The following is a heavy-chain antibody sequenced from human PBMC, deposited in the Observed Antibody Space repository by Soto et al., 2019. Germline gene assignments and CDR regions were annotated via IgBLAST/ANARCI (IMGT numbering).Heavy chain of an antibody. J-gene: IGHJ5*02. CDR2: IYYSGST. Sequence: QVQLQESGPGLVKPSQTLSLTCTVSGGSISSGGYYWSWIRQHPGKGLEWIGYIYYSGSTYYNPSLMSRGTISVDTSKNQFSLKLSSVTAADTAVYYCARGYYDILTGSPNWFDPWGQGTLVTVSS. CDR3: ARGYYDILTGSPNWFDP. V-gene: IGHV4-31*03. D-gene: IGHD3-9*01. CDR1: GGSISSGGYY.